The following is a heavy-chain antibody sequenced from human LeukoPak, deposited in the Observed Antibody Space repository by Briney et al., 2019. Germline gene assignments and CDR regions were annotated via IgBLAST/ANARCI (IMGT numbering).Heavy chain of an antibody. CDR1: GGTFSSYA. Sequence: EASVKVSCKASGGTFSSYAISWVRQAPGQGLEWMGRIIPILDLTKYAPKIQDRVTITADKSTSTAYMELNSLRSEDTAVYFCARDSGRPPTSFDYWGQGTLVTVSS. D-gene: IGHD1-1*01. CDR2: IIPILDLT. CDR3: ARDSGRPPTSFDY. V-gene: IGHV1-69*04. J-gene: IGHJ4*02.